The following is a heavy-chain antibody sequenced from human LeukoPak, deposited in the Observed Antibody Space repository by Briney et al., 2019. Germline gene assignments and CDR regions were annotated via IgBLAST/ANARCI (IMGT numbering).Heavy chain of an antibody. Sequence: ASVTVPCKASGYTFTGYYMHWVRQAPGQGLEWMGWINPNSGGTNYAQKFQGRVTMTRNTSISTAYMELSSLRSEDTAVYYCARGPSFVYYDILTGYYGMDVWGQGTTVTVSS. CDR3: ARGPSFVYYDILTGYYGMDV. J-gene: IGHJ6*02. CDR2: INPNSGGT. CDR1: GYTFTGYY. D-gene: IGHD3-9*01. V-gene: IGHV1-2*02.